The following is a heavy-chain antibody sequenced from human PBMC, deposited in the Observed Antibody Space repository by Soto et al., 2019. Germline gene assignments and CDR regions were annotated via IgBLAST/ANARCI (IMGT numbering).Heavy chain of an antibody. CDR3: ARSQGSSTSLEIYYYYYYGMDV. Sequence: QVQLVQSGAEVKKPGSSVKVSCTASGGTFSSYAISWVRQAPGQGLEWMGGIIPLSGTANYAQKFQGRVTITADESTSTAYMDLSSLRSEDTAVYYCARSQGSSTSLEIYYYYYYGMDVWGQGTTVTVSS. D-gene: IGHD2-2*01. J-gene: IGHJ6*02. V-gene: IGHV1-69*01. CDR2: IIPLSGTA. CDR1: GGTFSSYA.